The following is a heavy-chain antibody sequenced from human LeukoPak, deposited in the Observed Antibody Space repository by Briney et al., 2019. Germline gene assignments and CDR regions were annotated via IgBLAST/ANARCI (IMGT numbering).Heavy chain of an antibody. CDR3: ARVPYYYGSGSSDY. D-gene: IGHD3-10*01. Sequence: GGSLRLSCAASGFTFSSYSMNWVRQAPGKGLEWVSYISSSSSTIYYADSVKGRFTISRDNAKNSLYLQMNSLGDEDTAVYYCARVPYYYGSGSSDYWGQGTLVTVSS. V-gene: IGHV3-48*02. CDR1: GFTFSSYS. CDR2: ISSSSSTI. J-gene: IGHJ4*02.